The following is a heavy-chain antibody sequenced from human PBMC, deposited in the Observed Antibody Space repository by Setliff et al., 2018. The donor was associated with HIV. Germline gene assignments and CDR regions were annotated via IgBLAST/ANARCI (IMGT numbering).Heavy chain of an antibody. V-gene: IGHV4-59*08. CDR2: VYYNGGT. Sequence: SETLSLTCTVSGGPISSYYWTRIRQPPGKGLGWVGFVYYNGGTSYNPSLKSRATVSIDTPKNQFSLKLSSMTAADTAVYYCAARGSYHFDYWGQGILVTVS. CDR3: AARGSYHFDY. D-gene: IGHD1-26*01. CDR1: GGPISSYY. J-gene: IGHJ4*02.